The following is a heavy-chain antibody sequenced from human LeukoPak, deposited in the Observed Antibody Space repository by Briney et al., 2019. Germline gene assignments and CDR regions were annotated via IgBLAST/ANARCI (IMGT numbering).Heavy chain of an antibody. J-gene: IGHJ5*02. Sequence: SQTLSLTCTVSGGSMSRGGDSWSWIRQAPGKGLEWIGYIYYRGGKYYNPSLKSRLVLSVDTAKNQFSLELSAVTAADTAVYYCAMAMVRGLTSWFDPWGQGILVTVSS. CDR3: AMAMVRGLTSWFDP. D-gene: IGHD3-10*01. V-gene: IGHV4-30-4*07. CDR1: GGSMSRGGDS. CDR2: IYYRGGK.